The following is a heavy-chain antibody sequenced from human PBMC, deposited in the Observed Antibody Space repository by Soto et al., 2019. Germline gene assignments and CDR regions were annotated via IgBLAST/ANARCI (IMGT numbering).Heavy chain of an antibody. CDR3: ARGVSYSGYRDAFDI. D-gene: IGHD5-12*01. J-gene: IGHJ3*02. V-gene: IGHV1-18*01. CDR2: ISAYNGNT. Sequence: RASVKVSCKASGYTFTSYGISWVRQAPGQGLEWMGWISAYNGNTNYAQKLQGRVTMTTDTSTSTAYMELRSLRSDDTAVYYCARGVSYSGYRDAFDIWGQGTMVTVSS. CDR1: GYTFTSYG.